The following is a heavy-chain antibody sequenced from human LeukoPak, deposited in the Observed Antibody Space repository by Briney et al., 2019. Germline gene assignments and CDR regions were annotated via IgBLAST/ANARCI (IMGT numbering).Heavy chain of an antibody. CDR3: ARDYYDSSGSFDH. D-gene: IGHD3-22*01. Sequence: GGSLRLSCAASGFIFSSYSMNWVRQAPGKGLEWVSSISSSSTYISYADSVKGRFTISRDNAKSSLYLQMNSLRAEDTAVYSCARDYYDSSGSFDHWGQVTLVTVSS. J-gene: IGHJ4*02. CDR1: GFIFSSYS. CDR2: ISSSSTYI. V-gene: IGHV3-21*01.